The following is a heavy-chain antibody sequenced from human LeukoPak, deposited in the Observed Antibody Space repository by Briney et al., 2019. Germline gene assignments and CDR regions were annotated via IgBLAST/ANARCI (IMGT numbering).Heavy chain of an antibody. CDR2: ISNSDYST. J-gene: IGHJ4*02. V-gene: IGHV3-23*01. CDR3: AKATGYLL. Sequence: GGSLRLSCAASGFTFSSFGMTWVRQAPGKGLEWVSTISNSDYSTYYADSVKGRFTISRANSENTLYLQMNNLRAEDTAVYYCAKATGYLLWGQGTLVTVSS. CDR1: GFTFSSFG. D-gene: IGHD1-14*01.